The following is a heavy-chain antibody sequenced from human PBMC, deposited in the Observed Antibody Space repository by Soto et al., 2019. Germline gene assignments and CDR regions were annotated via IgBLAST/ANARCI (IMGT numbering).Heavy chain of an antibody. J-gene: IGHJ4*02. Sequence: QVQLQESGPGLVKPSQTLSLTCTVSGGSISSGDYYWSWIRQPPGKGLEWIGYIYYSGSTYYNPSLKRRVTISVDTSKNQFSLKLSSVTAADTAVYYCAREGDGYNYGIDYWGQGTLVTVSS. CDR2: IYYSGST. CDR1: GGSISSGDYY. D-gene: IGHD5-12*01. CDR3: AREGDGYNYGIDY. V-gene: IGHV4-30-4*01.